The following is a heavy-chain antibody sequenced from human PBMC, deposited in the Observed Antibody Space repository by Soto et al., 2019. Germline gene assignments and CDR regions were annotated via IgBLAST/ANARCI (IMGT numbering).Heavy chain of an antibody. D-gene: IGHD3-10*01. CDR2: IYYSGST. CDR1: GGSISSYY. Sequence: LSLTCTVSGGSISSYYWSWIRQPPGKGLEWIGYIYYSGSTNYNPSLKSRVTISVDTSKNQFSLKLSSVTAADTAVYYCARSRMVVFAYWGQGTLVTVSS. V-gene: IGHV4-59*01. J-gene: IGHJ4*02. CDR3: ARSRMVVFAY.